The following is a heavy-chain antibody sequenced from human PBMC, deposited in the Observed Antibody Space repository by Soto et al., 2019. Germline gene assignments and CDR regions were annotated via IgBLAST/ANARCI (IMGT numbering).Heavy chain of an antibody. CDR1: GFTFSNNA. V-gene: IGHV3-30*01. Sequence: GGSLRLSCVGSGFTFSNNAMHWVRQAPGKGQEWVAFISYDSSEIFYADSVKGRFTISRDNPENTLFLHMNSPRADDTAVYYCAIARVADSSLDHWGQGILVTVSS. CDR3: AIARVADSSLDH. D-gene: IGHD3-3*01. J-gene: IGHJ4*01. CDR2: ISYDSSEI.